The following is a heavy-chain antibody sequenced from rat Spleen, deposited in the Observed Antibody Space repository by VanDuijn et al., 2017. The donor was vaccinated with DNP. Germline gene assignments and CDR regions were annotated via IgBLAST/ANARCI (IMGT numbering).Heavy chain of an antibody. CDR3: VRWNSGHFDY. CDR2: ISYDGGST. Sequence: EVQLVETGGGLVQPGRSLKLSCVASGFTFSSYWMFWIRQAPTKGLEWVASISYDGGSTYYRDSVKGRFTISRDNAKNTLYLQMNSLRSEDMATYYCVRWNSGHFDYWGQGVMVTVSS. CDR1: GFTFSSYW. J-gene: IGHJ2*01. V-gene: IGHV5-58*01. D-gene: IGHD4-3*01.